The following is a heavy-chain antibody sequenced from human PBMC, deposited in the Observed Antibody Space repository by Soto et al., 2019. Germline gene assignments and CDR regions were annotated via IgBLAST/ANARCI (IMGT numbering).Heavy chain of an antibody. V-gene: IGHV1-69*05. CDR1: GGTFSSYA. CDR2: IIPIFGTA. Sequence: QVQLVQSGAEVKKPGSSVKVSCKASGGTFSSYAISWVRQAPGQGLEWMGGIIPIFGTANYAQKFQGRVTITXDEXTXIAYMELSSLRSEDTAVYYCARAHLVPAAMQVWFDPWGQGTLVTVSS. J-gene: IGHJ5*02. D-gene: IGHD2-2*01. CDR3: ARAHLVPAAMQVWFDP.